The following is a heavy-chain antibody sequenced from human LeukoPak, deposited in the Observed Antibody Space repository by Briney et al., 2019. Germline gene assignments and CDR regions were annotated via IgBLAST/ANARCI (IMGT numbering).Heavy chain of an antibody. CDR2: IYYSGST. D-gene: IGHD3-22*01. Sequence: SETLSLTCTVSGGSISSNSYYWGWIRQSPGKGLEWIGTIYYSGSTYYSPSLKSRVTISVDTSKNQFSLRLSSVTAADTAVYYCARVTGYIVEDYFDYWGQGTLVTVSS. CDR1: GGSISSNSYY. CDR3: ARVTGYIVEDYFDY. J-gene: IGHJ4*02. V-gene: IGHV4-39*07.